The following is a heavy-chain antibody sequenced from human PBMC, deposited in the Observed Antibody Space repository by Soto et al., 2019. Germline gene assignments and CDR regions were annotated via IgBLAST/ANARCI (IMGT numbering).Heavy chain of an antibody. D-gene: IGHD6-13*01. CDR3: ATDPNPRYSSSWYNWFDP. CDR2: FDPEDGET. Sequence: ASVKVSCKVSGHTLTELSMHWVRQAPGKGLEWMGGFDPEDGETIYAQRFQGRVTMTEDTSTDTAYMELSSLRSEDTAVYYCATDPNPRYSSSWYNWFDPWGQGTLVTVSS. CDR1: GHTLTELS. J-gene: IGHJ5*02. V-gene: IGHV1-24*01.